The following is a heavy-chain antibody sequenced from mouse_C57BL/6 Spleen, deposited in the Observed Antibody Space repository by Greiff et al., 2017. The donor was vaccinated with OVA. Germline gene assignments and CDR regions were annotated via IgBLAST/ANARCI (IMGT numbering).Heavy chain of an antibody. Sequence: VQLKQSGAELVRPGASVKLSCTASGFNIKDYYMHWVKQRPEQGLEWIGRIDPEDGDTEYAPKFQGKATMTADTSSNTAYLQLSSLTSEDTAVYYCTTGTYYGSGGFAYWGQGTLVTVSA. CDR2: IDPEDGDT. CDR3: TTGTYYGSGGFAY. CDR1: GFNIKDYY. J-gene: IGHJ3*01. V-gene: IGHV14-1*01. D-gene: IGHD1-1*01.